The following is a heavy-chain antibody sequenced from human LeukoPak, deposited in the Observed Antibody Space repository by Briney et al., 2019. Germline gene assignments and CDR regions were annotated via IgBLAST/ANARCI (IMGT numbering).Heavy chain of an antibody. V-gene: IGHV4-39*06. CDR3: ARDEYHYYGSGSYDY. CDR1: GGSFSTSSYF. J-gene: IGHJ4*02. CDR2: IYYTGST. D-gene: IGHD3-10*01. Sequence: SETLSLTCIVSGGSFSTSSYFWGWIRQPPGKGLEWIGTIYYTGSTYYNPSLKSRVTISVDTSKNQFPLKLSSVTAADTAVYYCARDEYHYYGSGSYDYWGQGTLVTVSS.